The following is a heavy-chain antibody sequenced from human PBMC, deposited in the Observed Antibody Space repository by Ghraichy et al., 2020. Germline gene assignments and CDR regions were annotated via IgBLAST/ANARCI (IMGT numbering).Heavy chain of an antibody. Sequence: GGSLRLSCAASGFTFSSYGMHWVRQAPGKGLEWVAFIRYDGSNKYYADSVKGRFTISRDNSKNTLYLQMNSLRAEDTAVYYCAKDQENTMTGNYFDYWGQGTLVTVSS. D-gene: IGHD1-14*01. CDR2: IRYDGSNK. CDR1: GFTFSSYG. J-gene: IGHJ4*02. V-gene: IGHV3-30*02. CDR3: AKDQENTMTGNYFDY.